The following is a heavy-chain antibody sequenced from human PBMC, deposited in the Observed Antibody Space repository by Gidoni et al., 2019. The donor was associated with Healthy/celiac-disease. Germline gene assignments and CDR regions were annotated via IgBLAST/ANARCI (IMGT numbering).Heavy chain of an antibody. V-gene: IGHV1-8*01. CDR2: MNPNSGNT. J-gene: IGHJ4*02. Sequence: QVQLVQSGSEVKKPGASVKVSCKASGYTFTSYDINWVRQATGQGLEWMGWMNPNSGNTGYAQKFQGRVTMNRNTSISTAYMERSSLRSEDTAVYYCARGLDTAMVVPGFDYWGQGTLVTVSS. D-gene: IGHD5-18*01. CDR3: ARGLDTAMVVPGFDY. CDR1: GYTFTSYD.